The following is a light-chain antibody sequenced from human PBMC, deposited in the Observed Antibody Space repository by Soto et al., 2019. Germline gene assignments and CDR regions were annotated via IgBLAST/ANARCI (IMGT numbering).Light chain of an antibody. V-gene: IGKV3-20*01. CDR3: QQYGGSPYT. CDR2: GAS. J-gene: IGKJ2*01. Sequence: EIVLTQSPGTPSLSPGERATLSCRASQSVRSNYLAWYQRKPGQAPRLLIYGASTRATGIPDRFSGTGSGTDFTLTISRLEPEDFAVYYCQQYGGSPYTFGQGTKLEIK. CDR1: QSVRSNY.